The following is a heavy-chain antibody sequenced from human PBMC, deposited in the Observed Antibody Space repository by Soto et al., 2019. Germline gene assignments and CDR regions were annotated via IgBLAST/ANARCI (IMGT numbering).Heavy chain of an antibody. CDR3: TRLSMARYFDYGMDV. D-gene: IGHD5-12*01. CDR2: IDPSDSQT. Sequence: GESLKISCKGSGYTFTSYWIAWVRQMPGKGLEWMARIDPSDSQTNYNPSFQGHVTISVDRSSSTAFLQWDSLEASDTAMYYCTRLSMARYFDYGMDVWGQGATVTVSS. J-gene: IGHJ6*02. V-gene: IGHV5-10-1*01. CDR1: GYTFTSYW.